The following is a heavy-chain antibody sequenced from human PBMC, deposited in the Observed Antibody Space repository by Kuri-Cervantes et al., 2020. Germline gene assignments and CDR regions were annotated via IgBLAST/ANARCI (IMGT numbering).Heavy chain of an antibody. V-gene: IGHV3-11*04. CDR2: ISSSGRTI. CDR3: AREGVSVTATHQGYFDY. J-gene: IGHJ4*02. Sequence: GESLKISCAASGFTFSDYYMTWIRQAPGKGLEWVSYISSSGRTIYYADFVKGRFTISRDNAKNSLYLQMNSLRAEDTAVYYCAREGVSVTATHQGYFDYWGQGTLVTVSS. D-gene: IGHD5-18*01. CDR1: GFTFSDYY.